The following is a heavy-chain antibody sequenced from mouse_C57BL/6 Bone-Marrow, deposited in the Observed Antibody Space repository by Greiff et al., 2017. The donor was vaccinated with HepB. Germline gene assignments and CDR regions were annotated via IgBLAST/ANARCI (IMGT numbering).Heavy chain of an antibody. CDR1: GFTFSSYG. J-gene: IGHJ4*01. CDR3: ARRGHYYAMDY. D-gene: IGHD3-3*01. V-gene: IGHV5-6*02. Sequence: EVMLVESGGDLVKPGGSLKLSCAASGFTFSSYGMSWVRQTPDKRLEWVATISGGGSYTYYPDSVKGRFTISRDNAKNTLYLQMSSLKSEDTAMYYCARRGHYYAMDYWGQGTSVTVSS. CDR2: ISGGGSYT.